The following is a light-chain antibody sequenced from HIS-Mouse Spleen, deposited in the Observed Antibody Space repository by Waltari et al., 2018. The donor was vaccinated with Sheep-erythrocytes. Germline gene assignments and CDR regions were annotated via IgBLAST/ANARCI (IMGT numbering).Light chain of an antibody. J-gene: IGLJ1*01. V-gene: IGLV2-11*01. CDR1: SSDVGGYNY. CDR3: CSYAGSYNHV. Sequence: QSALTQPPSVSGSPGQSVTISCTGTSSDVGGYNYVSWYQQHPGKAPKPMIYDVSKPPSGVPDRFSGSKSGNTASLTISGLQAEDEADYYCCSYAGSYNHVFATGTKVTVL. CDR2: DVS.